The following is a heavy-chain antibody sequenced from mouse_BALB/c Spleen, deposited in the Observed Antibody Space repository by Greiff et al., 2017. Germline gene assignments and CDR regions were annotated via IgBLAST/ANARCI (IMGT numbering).Heavy chain of an antibody. CDR1: GFSLTSYG. Sequence: VQLVESGPGLVQPSQSLSITCTVSGFSLTSYGVHWVRQSPGKGLEWLGVIWSGGSTDYNAAFISRLSISKDNSKSQVFFKMNSLQANDTAIYYCARNDGYYYYAMDYWGQGTSVTVSS. CDR2: IWSGGST. D-gene: IGHD2-3*01. CDR3: ARNDGYYYYAMDY. J-gene: IGHJ4*01. V-gene: IGHV2-2*02.